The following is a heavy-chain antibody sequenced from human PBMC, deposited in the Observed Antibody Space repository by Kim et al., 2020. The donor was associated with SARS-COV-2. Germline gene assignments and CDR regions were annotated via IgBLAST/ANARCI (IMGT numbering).Heavy chain of an antibody. CDR3: AREYRRLWFGDSPRGPLYGMDV. CDR2: INHSGST. V-gene: IGHV4-34*01. D-gene: IGHD3-10*01. CDR1: GGSFSGYY. Sequence: SETLSLTCAVYGGSFSGYYWSWIRQPPGKGLEWIGEINHSGSTNYNPSLKSRVTISVDTSKNQFSLKLSSVTTADTAVYYCAREYRRLWFGDSPRGPLYGMDVWGQGTTVTVSS. J-gene: IGHJ6*02.